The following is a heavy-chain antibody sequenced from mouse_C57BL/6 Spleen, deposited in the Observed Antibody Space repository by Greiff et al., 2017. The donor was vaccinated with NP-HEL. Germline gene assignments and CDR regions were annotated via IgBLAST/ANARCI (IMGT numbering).Heavy chain of an antibody. CDR1: GYTFTDYE. CDR3: TRRATTDAMDY. J-gene: IGHJ4*01. Sequence: VQLQQSGAELVRPGASVTLSCKASGYTFTDYEMHWVKQTPVHGLEWIGAIDPETGGTAYNQKFKGKAILTADKSSSTAYMELRSLTSEDSAVYYCTRRATTDAMDYWGQGTSVTVSS. CDR2: IDPETGGT. V-gene: IGHV1-15*01. D-gene: IGHD1-1*01.